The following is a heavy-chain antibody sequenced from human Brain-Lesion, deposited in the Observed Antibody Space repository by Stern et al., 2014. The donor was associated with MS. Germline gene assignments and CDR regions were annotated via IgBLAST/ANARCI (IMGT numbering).Heavy chain of an antibody. CDR1: GYRFTSNW. V-gene: IGHV5-51*01. Sequence: QLVQSGAEVKKPGESLKISCKGSGYRFTSNWIGWVRQMPGKGLEWMGIIWPGDSDTRYSPAFQGQVTISADKSISTAYLQWSSLQASDTAMYYCARRGDSSSSGFDYWGQGTLVIVSS. D-gene: IGHD6-6*01. J-gene: IGHJ4*02. CDR2: IWPGDSDT. CDR3: ARRGDSSSSGFDY.